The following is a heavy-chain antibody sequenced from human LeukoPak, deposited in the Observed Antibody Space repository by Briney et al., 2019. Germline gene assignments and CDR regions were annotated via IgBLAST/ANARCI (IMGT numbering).Heavy chain of an antibody. CDR2: INHSGST. V-gene: IGHV4-34*01. D-gene: IGHD1-26*01. CDR1: GGSFSGYY. Sequence: SETLSLTCAVYGGSFSGYYWSWIRQPPGKELEWIGEINHSGSTNYNPSLKSRVTISVDTSKNQFSLKLSSVTAADTAVYYCARGGSYYNYYYYYMDVWGKGTTVTVSS. J-gene: IGHJ6*03. CDR3: ARGGSYYNYYYYYMDV.